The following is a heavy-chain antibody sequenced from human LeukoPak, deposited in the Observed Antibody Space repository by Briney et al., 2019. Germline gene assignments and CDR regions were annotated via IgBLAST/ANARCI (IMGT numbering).Heavy chain of an antibody. V-gene: IGHV3-13*01. J-gene: IGHJ3*02. D-gene: IGHD5-18*01. Sequence: GGSLRLSCAASGFTFSSYDMHWVRQATGKGLEWVSAIGYDGDTNYQGSVKGRFPIIRENAKNSLYLQMNSLRAGDTAVYYYARFDTGDAFDIWGQGTMVTVSS. CDR1: GFTFSSYD. CDR3: ARFDTGDAFDI. CDR2: IGYDGDT.